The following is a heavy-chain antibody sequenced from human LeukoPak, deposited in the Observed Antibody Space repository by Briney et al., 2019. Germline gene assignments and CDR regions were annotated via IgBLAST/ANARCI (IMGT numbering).Heavy chain of an antibody. J-gene: IGHJ4*02. Sequence: GSLRLSFAASGFPFSSYGMHWVRQAPGKGPEWVAVIWYDGSDKYYADSVKGRFTISRDNSKNTLYMQVNSLRADDTAVYYCARGLYYGSGSPIDYWGQGTLVTVSS. CDR1: GFPFSSYG. CDR3: ARGLYYGSGSPIDY. CDR2: IWYDGSDK. D-gene: IGHD3-10*01. V-gene: IGHV3-33*01.